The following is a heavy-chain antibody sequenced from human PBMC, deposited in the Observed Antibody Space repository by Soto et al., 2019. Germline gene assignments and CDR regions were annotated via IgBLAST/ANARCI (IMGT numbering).Heavy chain of an antibody. Sequence: ASVKVSCKSSGYPFTHYGITWIRQAPGQGLEWMGWINAGNGNTKYSQKFQGRVTITRDTSASTAYMELSSLRSEDTAVYYCARDLDLSPAWFDYWGQGTLVTV. J-gene: IGHJ4*02. D-gene: IGHD6-25*01. V-gene: IGHV1-3*01. CDR2: INAGNGNT. CDR1: GYPFTHYG. CDR3: ARDLDLSPAWFDY.